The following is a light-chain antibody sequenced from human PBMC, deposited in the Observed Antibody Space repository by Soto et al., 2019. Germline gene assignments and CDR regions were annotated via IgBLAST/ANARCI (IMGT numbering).Light chain of an antibody. CDR1: QSISSW. Sequence: DIQMTQSPSTLSAFVGDRVSITCRASQSISSWLAWYQKKPGKAPKLLIYKASSLESGVPSRFSGSGSGTEFTLTISSLQPDDFATYYCQQYKSYLYTFGQGTKLEIK. CDR2: KAS. J-gene: IGKJ2*01. V-gene: IGKV1-5*03. CDR3: QQYKSYLYT.